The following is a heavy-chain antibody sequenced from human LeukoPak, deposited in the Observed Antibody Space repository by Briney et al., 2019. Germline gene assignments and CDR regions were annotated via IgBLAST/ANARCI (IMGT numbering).Heavy chain of an antibody. D-gene: IGHD1-26*01. V-gene: IGHV1-2*02. J-gene: IGHJ4*02. CDR3: ARDLLAAANSGSYCLNY. CDR1: GYTFTSYY. Sequence: ASVKVSCKASGYTFTSYYMHWVRQAPGQGLEWMGWINPNSGGTNYAQKFQGRVTMTRDTSISTAYMELSRLRSDDTAVYYCARDLLAAANSGSYCLNYWGQGTLVTVSS. CDR2: INPNSGGT.